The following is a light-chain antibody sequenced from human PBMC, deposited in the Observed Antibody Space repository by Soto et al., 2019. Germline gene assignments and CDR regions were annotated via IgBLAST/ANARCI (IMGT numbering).Light chain of an antibody. CDR1: QSVSSN. J-gene: IGKJ1*01. V-gene: IGKV3-15*01. CDR2: AAS. CDR3: QQYNNWPRT. Sequence: EIVMTQSPATLSVSPGERATLSCRASQSVSSNLAWYQQKPGQSPRLLIYAASNRATGVPARFSGSGSGAKFTLTISSLQSEDLAVYYCQQYNNWPRTFGQGTKVEIK.